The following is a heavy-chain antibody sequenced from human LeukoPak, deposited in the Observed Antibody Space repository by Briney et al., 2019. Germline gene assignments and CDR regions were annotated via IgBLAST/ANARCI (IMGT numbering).Heavy chain of an antibody. V-gene: IGHV4-39*02. D-gene: IGHD4/OR15-4a*01. CDR1: GGSISSSNSY. J-gene: IGHJ4*02. CDR2: INHGGST. CDR3: AREGRMSMGIEY. Sequence: SETLSLTCSVSGGSISSSNSYWGWLRQSPGKGLEWIGEINHGGSTNYNPSLKSRVTMSVDTSKNHFSLKLSSVTAADTAVYFCAREGRMSMGIEYWGQGTLVTVSS.